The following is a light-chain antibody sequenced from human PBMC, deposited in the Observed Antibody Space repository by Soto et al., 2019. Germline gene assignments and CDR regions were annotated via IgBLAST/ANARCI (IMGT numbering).Light chain of an antibody. CDR2: CAS. CDR1: QSVTSSF. V-gene: IGKV3-20*01. CDR3: QQYGSSPWT. J-gene: IGKJ1*01. Sequence: EIVLTQSPGTLSLSLGERATLSCSASQSVTSSFLAWYQQKPGQAPRLLIYCASSRATGIPDRFSGSGSGTDFTLTISRLEPEDFGVYYCQQYGSSPWTFGQGPKVEL.